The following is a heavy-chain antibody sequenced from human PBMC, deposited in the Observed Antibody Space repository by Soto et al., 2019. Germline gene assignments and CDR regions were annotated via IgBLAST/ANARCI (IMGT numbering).Heavy chain of an antibody. J-gene: IGHJ5*02. Sequence: PSETLSLTCTVSGGSIDTYYWTWIRQPPGKGLEWIGYIYHSWSTNYNPSLKSRVTISVDTSKNQFSLNLSSVTAADKAVYYCARDQLLLGGARARRWFGPWGQGILVTVSS. V-gene: IGHV4-59*01. CDR1: GGSIDTYY. CDR2: IYHSWST. CDR3: ARDQLLLGGARARRWFGP. D-gene: IGHD2-15*01.